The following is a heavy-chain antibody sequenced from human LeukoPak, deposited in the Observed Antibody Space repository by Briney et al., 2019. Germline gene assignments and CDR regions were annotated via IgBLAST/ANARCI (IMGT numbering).Heavy chain of an antibody. V-gene: IGHV1-46*01. D-gene: IGHD3-3*01. CDR1: GYTFTTYY. CDR3: ARDPSGDFWSGPGY. CDR2: INPLGGST. J-gene: IGHJ4*02. Sequence: ASVKVSCKASGYTFTTYYMHWVRQAPGQGLEWMGIINPLGGSTSYAHQFLGRVTMTRDTSTSTLYMELSSLRPEDTALYYCARDPSGDFWSGPGYWGRGTLVTVSS.